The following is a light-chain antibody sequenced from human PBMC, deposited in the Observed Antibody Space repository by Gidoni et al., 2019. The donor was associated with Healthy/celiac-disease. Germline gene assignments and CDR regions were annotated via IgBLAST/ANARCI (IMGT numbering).Light chain of an antibody. J-gene: IGLJ1*01. Sequence: QSALTQPASVSGSPGQSITISCTGTSRDVGGYNYVYWYQQHPGKAPKLIIYDVSNRPSGVSNRFSGSKSGNTASLTISGLHAEDEADYYCSSYTSSITYVFGTGTKVTVL. V-gene: IGLV2-14*03. CDR2: DVS. CDR3: SSYTSSITYV. CDR1: SRDVGGYNY.